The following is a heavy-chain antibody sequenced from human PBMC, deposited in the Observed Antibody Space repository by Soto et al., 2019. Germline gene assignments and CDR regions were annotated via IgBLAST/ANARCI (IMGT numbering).Heavy chain of an antibody. CDR2: IYYSGST. D-gene: IGHD1-26*01. CDR1: GGSISSGDYY. CDR3: ATQEVGGSYVYTFDP. Sequence: PSETLSLTCTVSGGSISSGDYYWSWIRQPPGKGLEWIGYIYYSGSTYYNPSLKSRVTISVDTSKNQFSLKLSSVTAADTAVYYCATQEVGGSYVYTFDPWGQGTVVTVSS. J-gene: IGHJ5*02. V-gene: IGHV4-30-4*01.